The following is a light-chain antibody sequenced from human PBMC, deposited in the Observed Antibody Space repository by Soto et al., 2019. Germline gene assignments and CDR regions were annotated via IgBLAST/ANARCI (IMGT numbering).Light chain of an antibody. Sequence: QSVLTQPASVSGSPGQSITISCTGTSSDVGGSNYVSWYQQLPGKAPKLMIYDVSDRPSGVSDRFSGSKSGNTASLTMSGLQAEDEADYYCSSYTSSSLYVFGTGTKVTVL. CDR2: DVS. J-gene: IGLJ1*01. V-gene: IGLV2-14*01. CDR3: SSYTSSSLYV. CDR1: SSDVGGSNY.